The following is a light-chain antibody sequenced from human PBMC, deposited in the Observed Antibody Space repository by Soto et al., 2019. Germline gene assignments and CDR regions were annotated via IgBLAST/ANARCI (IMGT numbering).Light chain of an antibody. CDR3: QQYNTWPRT. CDR1: QRVGRN. V-gene: IGKV3-15*01. Sequence: EIRVKQYPFTPSVWARDRVTLSCRASQRVGRNVALYQQKPWQAPRLLFSGASTRATDIPARFSASGSGTEFNLNFTSPHSQDFAVYYCQQYNTWPRTFGQGTKVDIK. CDR2: GAS. J-gene: IGKJ1*01.